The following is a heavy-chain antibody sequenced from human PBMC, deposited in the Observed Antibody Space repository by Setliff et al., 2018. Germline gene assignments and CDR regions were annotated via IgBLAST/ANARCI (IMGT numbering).Heavy chain of an antibody. Sequence: SQTLSLPCAISGDSVSSNSAAWNWIRQSPSRGLEWLGRTYYRSKWYNDYAVSVKSRITINPDTSKNQFSLQLNSVTPEDTAVYYCARDQYYYDSSGYPWAFDIWGQGTMVTVSS. CDR2: TYYRSKWYN. J-gene: IGHJ3*02. CDR3: ARDQYYYDSSGYPWAFDI. CDR1: GDSVSSNSAA. D-gene: IGHD3-22*01. V-gene: IGHV6-1*01.